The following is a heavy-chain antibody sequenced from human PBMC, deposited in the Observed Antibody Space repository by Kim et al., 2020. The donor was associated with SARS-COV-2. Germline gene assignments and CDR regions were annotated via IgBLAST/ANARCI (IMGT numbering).Heavy chain of an antibody. D-gene: IGHD3-22*01. Sequence: SETLSLTCTVSGGSISSSSYYWGWIRQPPGKGLEWIGSIYYSGSTYYNPSLKSRVTISVDTSKNQFSLKLSSVTAADTAVYYCARGYYDSSGDDYWGQGTLVTVSS. CDR1: GGSISSSSYY. V-gene: IGHV4-39*01. J-gene: IGHJ4*02. CDR3: ARGYYDSSGDDY. CDR2: IYYSGST.